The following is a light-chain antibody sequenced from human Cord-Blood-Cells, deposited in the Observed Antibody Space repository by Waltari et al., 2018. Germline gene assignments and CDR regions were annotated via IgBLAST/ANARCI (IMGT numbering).Light chain of an antibody. CDR3: QQYYSTPLT. CDR2: WAS. J-gene: IGKJ4*01. CDR1: QSVLYSSNNKNY. V-gene: IGKV4-1*01. Sequence: DIVMNQSPDSLAVSLGARATINCKSSQSVLYSSNNKNYLAWYQQKPGQPPKLLIYWASTRESGVPDRFSGSGSGTDFTLTISSLQAEDVAVYYCQQYYSTPLTFGGGTKVEIK.